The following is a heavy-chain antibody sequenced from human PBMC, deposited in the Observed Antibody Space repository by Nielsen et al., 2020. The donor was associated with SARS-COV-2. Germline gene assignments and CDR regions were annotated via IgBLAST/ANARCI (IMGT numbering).Heavy chain of an antibody. CDR3: ARDLVQVWMSVDY. Sequence: GVLRLSCAASGFTFSDYYMSWIRQAPGKGLEWVSYISSSSSYTNYADSVKGRFTISRDNAKNSLYLQMNSLRAEDTAVYYCARDLVQVWMSVDYWGQGTLVTVSS. V-gene: IGHV3-11*05. D-gene: IGHD5-18*01. CDR1: GFTFSDYY. J-gene: IGHJ4*02. CDR2: ISSSSSYT.